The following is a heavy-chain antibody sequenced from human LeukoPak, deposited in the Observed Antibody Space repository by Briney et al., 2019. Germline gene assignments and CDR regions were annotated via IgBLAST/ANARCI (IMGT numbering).Heavy chain of an antibody. Sequence: GGSLRLSCAASGFTFRSYEMHWVRQAPGKGLEWVSYISSGGVTIYYADSVKGRFTISRDSAKNSLYLQMNSLRADDTAVYYCAREVREDGLGAFDIWGRGTMVTVSS. J-gene: IGHJ3*02. V-gene: IGHV3-48*03. CDR1: GFTFRSYE. CDR2: ISSGGVTI. CDR3: AREVREDGLGAFDI. D-gene: IGHD3/OR15-3a*01.